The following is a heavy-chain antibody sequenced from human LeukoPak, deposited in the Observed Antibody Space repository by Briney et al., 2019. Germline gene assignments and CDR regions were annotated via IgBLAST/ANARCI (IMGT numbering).Heavy chain of an antibody. D-gene: IGHD1-26*01. Sequence: ASVKVSCKASGYTFTSYYMHWVRQAPGQGLEWMGIINPSGGSTSYAQKFQGRVTMTTDTSTSTAYMELRSLRSDDTAVYYCARPGLYSGSYYVAFDYWGQGTLVTVSS. CDR1: GYTFTSYY. J-gene: IGHJ4*02. CDR3: ARPGLYSGSYYVAFDY. V-gene: IGHV1-46*01. CDR2: INPSGGST.